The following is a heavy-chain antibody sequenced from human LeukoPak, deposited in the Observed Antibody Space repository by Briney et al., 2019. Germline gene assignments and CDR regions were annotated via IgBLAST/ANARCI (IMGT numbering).Heavy chain of an antibody. Sequence: SETLSLTCTVSGGSISSYYWSWIRQPAGKGLEWIGRIYTSGSSNYNPSLKSRVTMSVDTSKNQFSLKLSSVTAADTAVYYCARGEQYDFWSGYWAYWGQGTLVTVSS. V-gene: IGHV4-4*07. D-gene: IGHD3-3*01. CDR3: ARGEQYDFWSGYWAY. CDR1: GGSISSYY. CDR2: IYTSGSS. J-gene: IGHJ4*02.